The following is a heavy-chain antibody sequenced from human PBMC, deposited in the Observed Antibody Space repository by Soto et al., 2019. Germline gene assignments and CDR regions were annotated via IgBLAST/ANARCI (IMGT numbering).Heavy chain of an antibody. CDR2: ISSSGSSI. CDR3: ARDGYDSSGDSEYFQY. Sequence: PGDPLRLSCAAWGFTFSTYEMNGVRQAPGKGLEWMSYISSSGSSIYYADSEKGRFTIARDNAWNSLHLQMNRLRVEDTAVYYCARDGYDSSGDSEYFQYWGQGTLVTVSS. J-gene: IGHJ1*01. CDR1: GFTFSTYE. V-gene: IGHV3-48*03. D-gene: IGHD3-22*01.